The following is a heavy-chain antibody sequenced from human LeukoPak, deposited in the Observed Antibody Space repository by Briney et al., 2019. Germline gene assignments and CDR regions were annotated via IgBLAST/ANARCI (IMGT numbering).Heavy chain of an antibody. CDR1: SDSITTYY. D-gene: IGHD3-22*01. Sequence: SETLSLTCTVSSDSITTYYWSWLPQPAGKGLEWIGRIYSSGSTNYNPSLKSRVTMSVDTSKSQLSLKLSSVTAADTAVYYCARDRDYCHSSGWTPFDYWGQGTLVTVSS. V-gene: IGHV4-4*07. CDR2: IYSSGST. CDR3: ARDRDYCHSSGWTPFDY. J-gene: IGHJ4*02.